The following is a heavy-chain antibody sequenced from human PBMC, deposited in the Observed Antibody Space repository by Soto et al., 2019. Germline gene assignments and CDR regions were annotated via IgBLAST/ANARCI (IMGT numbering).Heavy chain of an antibody. CDR3: ARFSGNAFDI. J-gene: IGHJ3*02. CDR2: IYYNGDT. Sequence: SETLSLTCSVSGGSISSSSYNWDWIRQPPGKGLEWIGTIYYNGDTDYNPSLKSRATISVDASDYQFSLKLSSVTAADTSIYYCARFSGNAFDIWGHVTMVT. V-gene: IGHV4-39*01. CDR1: GGSISSSSYN.